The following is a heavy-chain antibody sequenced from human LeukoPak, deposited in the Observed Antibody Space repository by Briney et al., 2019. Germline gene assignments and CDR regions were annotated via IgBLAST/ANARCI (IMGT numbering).Heavy chain of an antibody. D-gene: IGHD6-13*01. CDR3: ATVTPGIAADWFDP. CDR1: GYTFTSYD. CDR2: MNPNSGNT. J-gene: IGHJ5*02. Sequence: ASAKVSCKASGYTFTSYDINWVRQATGQGLEWMGWMNPNSGNTGYAQKFQGRVTMTRNTSISTAYMELSSLRSEDTAVYYCATVTPGIAADWFDPWGQGTLVTVSS. V-gene: IGHV1-8*01.